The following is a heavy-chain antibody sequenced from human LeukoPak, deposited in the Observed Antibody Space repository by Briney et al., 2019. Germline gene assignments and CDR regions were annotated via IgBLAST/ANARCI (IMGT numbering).Heavy chain of an antibody. Sequence: GESLKISCKGSGYSFTFYWIGWVRQMPGKGLEWMGIIYPDDSDTRYSPSFQGQVTLSADKSISTAYLQWSSLKASDTAIYYCARSYYDILTGWWYYFDYWGQGTLVTVSS. D-gene: IGHD3-9*01. CDR2: IYPDDSDT. J-gene: IGHJ4*02. V-gene: IGHV5-51*01. CDR1: GYSFTFYW. CDR3: ARSYYDILTGWWYYFDY.